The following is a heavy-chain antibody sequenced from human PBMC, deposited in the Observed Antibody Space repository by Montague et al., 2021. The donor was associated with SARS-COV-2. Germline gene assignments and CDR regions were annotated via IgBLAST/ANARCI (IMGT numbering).Heavy chain of an antibody. V-gene: IGHV4-59*08. CDR3: ASHGVGCEFGGHNWYTDAFDV. D-gene: IGHD5-24*01. CDR2: IYYSGNT. CDR1: SGSINYYY. Sequence: SETLSLTCAVSSGSINYYYLSWIRQSPGKGLEWIGYIYYSGNTNYSPSLQSRVTISVDSSKTQFSLRLTSVTAADTAVYYCASHGVGCEFGGHNWYTDAFDVWGQGTVVTVSS. J-gene: IGHJ3*01.